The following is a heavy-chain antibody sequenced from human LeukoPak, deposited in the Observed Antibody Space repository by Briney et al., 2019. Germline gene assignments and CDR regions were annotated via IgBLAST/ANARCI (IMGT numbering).Heavy chain of an antibody. D-gene: IGHD3-10*01. CDR2: MNPNSGNT. J-gene: IGHJ6*03. V-gene: IGHV1-8*03. CDR1: GYTFTGYY. CDR3: ARGRWFGELENYYYMDV. Sequence: ASVKVSCKASGYTFTGYYMHWVRQAPGQGLEWMGWMNPNSGNTGYAQKFQGRVTITRNTSISTAYMELSSLRSEDTAVYYCARGRWFGELENYYYMDVWGKGTTVTVSS.